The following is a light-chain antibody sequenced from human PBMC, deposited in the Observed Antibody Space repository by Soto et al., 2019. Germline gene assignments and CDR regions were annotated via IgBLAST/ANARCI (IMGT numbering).Light chain of an antibody. V-gene: IGKV1-5*03. Sequence: DIQMTQSPSTLSASVGDRVTITCRASQSISSWLAWYQQKPGKAPKLLIYKASSLESGVPSRFSGSGSGTEFTLTSRSLQPDDFASYYCQQSRGYTFGQGTKLEIK. CDR3: QQSRGYT. CDR1: QSISSW. J-gene: IGKJ2*01. CDR2: KAS.